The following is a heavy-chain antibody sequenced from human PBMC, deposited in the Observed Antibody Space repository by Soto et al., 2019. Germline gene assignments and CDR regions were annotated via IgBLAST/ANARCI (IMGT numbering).Heavy chain of an antibody. V-gene: IGHV4-59*01. CDR1: GGSISSYY. D-gene: IGHD3-22*01. CDR3: ARDSLWYYDSSGYFYGMDV. J-gene: IGHJ6*02. Sequence: QVQLQESGPGLVKPSETLSLTCTVSGGSISSYYWSWIRQPPGKGLEWIGYIYYSGSTNYNPSLKGRVTISVDTSKNQCSLKLSSVTAADTAVYYCARDSLWYYDSSGYFYGMDVWGQGTTVTVSS. CDR2: IYYSGST.